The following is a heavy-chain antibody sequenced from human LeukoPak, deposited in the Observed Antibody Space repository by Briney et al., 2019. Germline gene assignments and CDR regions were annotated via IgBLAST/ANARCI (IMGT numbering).Heavy chain of an antibody. Sequence: GGSLRLSCAASGFTLSSYGMHWVRQAPGKGLEWVAFIRYDGSNKHYADSVKGRFTISRDNSKNTLYLQMKSLRVEDTAVYYCAPRSTQTWGQGTLVTVSS. CDR3: APRSTQT. J-gene: IGHJ5*02. CDR2: IRYDGSNK. D-gene: IGHD2-15*01. CDR1: GFTLSSYG. V-gene: IGHV3-30*02.